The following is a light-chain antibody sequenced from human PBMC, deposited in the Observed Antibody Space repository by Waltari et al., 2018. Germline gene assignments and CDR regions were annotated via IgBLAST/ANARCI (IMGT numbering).Light chain of an antibody. CDR3: QMYVRLPVT. V-gene: IGKV3-20*01. Sequence: ETVLTQSPGTLSLSPGEGATLSCRASQSVGRSLVWYQQKPGRAPRILIYGASTRATGIPDRFTGSGSGTDFSLTISRLEPEDFAVYYCQMYVRLPVTFGQGTKVEI. J-gene: IGKJ1*01. CDR2: GAS. CDR1: QSVGRS.